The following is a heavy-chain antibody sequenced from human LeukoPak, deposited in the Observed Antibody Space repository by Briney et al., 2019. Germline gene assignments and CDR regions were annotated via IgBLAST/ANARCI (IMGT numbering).Heavy chain of an antibody. CDR3: ARHYGP. J-gene: IGHJ5*02. D-gene: IGHD3-10*01. Sequence: SETLSLTCTVSGGSIRSSYYYWGWLRQPRGKGREWTVRIYDNGSTYYNPSLKRRVTISVDTSKNQFSLKLNSVTAADTAVYYCARHYGPWGQPTLVTLSS. CDR2: IYDNGST. V-gene: IGHV4-39*01. CDR1: GGSIRSSYYY.